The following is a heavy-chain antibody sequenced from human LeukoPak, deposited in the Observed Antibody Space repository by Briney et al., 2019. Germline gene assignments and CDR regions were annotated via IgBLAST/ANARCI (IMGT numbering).Heavy chain of an antibody. V-gene: IGHV1-18*01. Sequence: GASVKVSCKASGGTFSSYGISWVRQTPGQGLEWMGWISAYNGNTNYAQKLQGRVTMTTDTSTSTAYMELRSLRSDDTAVYYCARQHYDFWSGYYPDAFDIWGQGTMVTVSS. CDR3: ARQHYDFWSGYYPDAFDI. J-gene: IGHJ3*02. CDR2: ISAYNGNT. CDR1: GGTFSSYG. D-gene: IGHD3-3*01.